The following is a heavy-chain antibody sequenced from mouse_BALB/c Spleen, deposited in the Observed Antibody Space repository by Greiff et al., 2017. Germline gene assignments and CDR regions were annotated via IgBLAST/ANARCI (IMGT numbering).Heavy chain of an antibody. CDR2: IYPYNGGT. CDR3: ASIYYDLMDY. J-gene: IGHJ4*01. V-gene: IGHV1S29*02. CDR1: GYTFTDYN. D-gene: IGHD2-4*01. Sequence: EVQLQQSGPELVKPGASVKISCKASGYTFTDYNMHWVKQSHGKSLEWIGYIYPYNGGTGYNQKFKSKATLTVDNSSSTAYMELRSLTSEDSAVYYCASIYYDLMDYWGQGTSVTVSS.